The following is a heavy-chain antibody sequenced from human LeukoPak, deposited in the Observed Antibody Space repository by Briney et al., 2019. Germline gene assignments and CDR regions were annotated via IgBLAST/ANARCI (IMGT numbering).Heavy chain of an antibody. J-gene: IGHJ4*02. CDR3: AKIITLIVVVITNYFDY. Sequence: GGSLRLSCAASGFTFSSYAMSWVRQAPGKGLEWVSGISGSGNNTYYADSVKGRFTISRDNSKSTLYLQMNSLRAEDTAVYYCAKIITLIVVVITNYFDYWGQGILVTVSS. D-gene: IGHD3-22*01. V-gene: IGHV3-23*01. CDR1: GFTFSSYA. CDR2: ISGSGNNT.